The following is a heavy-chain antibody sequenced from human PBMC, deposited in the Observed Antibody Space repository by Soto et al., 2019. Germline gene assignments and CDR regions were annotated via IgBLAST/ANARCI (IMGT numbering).Heavy chain of an antibody. CDR3: ASDKITGLFDY. Sequence: QVQLQQWGAGLLKPSETLSLTCAVYGGSFSGYYWTWIRQPPGTGLEWIGEINHSGSTNYNPSLKSRVTISVDTSKNHFSLKLTSVTAADTAVYYCASDKITGLFDYWGQGTLATVSS. V-gene: IGHV4-34*01. CDR2: INHSGST. CDR1: GGSFSGYY. D-gene: IGHD2-8*02. J-gene: IGHJ4*02.